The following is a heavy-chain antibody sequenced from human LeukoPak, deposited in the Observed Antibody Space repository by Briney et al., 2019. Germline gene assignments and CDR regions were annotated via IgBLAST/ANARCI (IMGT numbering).Heavy chain of an antibody. V-gene: IGHV4-59*01. CDR2: IYHSGST. J-gene: IGHJ4*02. CDR3: ARTFIAAAASEYYFDY. CDR1: GGSISGYY. Sequence: SETLSLTCTVSGGSISGYYWSWIRQPPGKGLEWIGYIYHSGSTNYNPSLKSRVTISVDTSKNQFSLKLSSVTAADTAVYYCARTFIAAAASEYYFDYWGQGTLVTVSS. D-gene: IGHD6-13*01.